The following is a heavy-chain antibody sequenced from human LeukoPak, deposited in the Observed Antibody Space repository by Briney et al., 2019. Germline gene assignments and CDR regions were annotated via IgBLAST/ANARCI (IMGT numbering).Heavy chain of an antibody. CDR2: IYYMVSA. CDR3: AIDYGDYPDF. Sequence: SETLSLTCTVYGASIDTSSYYCAWIRQPPGKGLECIWGIYYMVSAHYTPSLSSRVTISEDRSKNQISLKLRSVTSADTAVYYCAIDYGDYPDFWGQGTLVTVSS. V-gene: IGHV4-39*01. J-gene: IGHJ4*02. CDR1: GASIDTSSYY. D-gene: IGHD4-17*01.